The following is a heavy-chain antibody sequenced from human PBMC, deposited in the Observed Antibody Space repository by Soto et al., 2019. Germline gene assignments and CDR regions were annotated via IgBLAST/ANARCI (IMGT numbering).Heavy chain of an antibody. J-gene: IGHJ4*02. CDR3: AHRAHFNGNWNGGYFDY. D-gene: IGHD1-1*01. CDR2: IYWDDDK. V-gene: IGHV2-5*02. CDR1: GFSLNARPVG. Sequence: QITLKESGPTRVKPTQTLTLTCTFSGFSLNARPVGVGWIRQPPGKALERLALIYWDDDKRYRPSLNSRLTIPKDTSKNQVVLTMTNMDPVDTAIYYCAHRAHFNGNWNGGYFDYWGQGALVTVSS.